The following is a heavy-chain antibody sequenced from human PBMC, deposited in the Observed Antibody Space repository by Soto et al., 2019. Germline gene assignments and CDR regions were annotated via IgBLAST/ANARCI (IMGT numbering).Heavy chain of an antibody. CDR2: IIPILGIA. Sequence: QVQLVQSGAEVKKPGSSVKVSCKASGGTFISYTISWVRQAPGQGLEWMGRIIPILGIANYAQKFQGRVTITADKSTSTAYMELSSLRSEDTAVYYCAQRGRDGYNLRAFDIWGQGTMVTVSS. D-gene: IGHD5-12*01. CDR3: AQRGRDGYNLRAFDI. V-gene: IGHV1-69*02. J-gene: IGHJ3*02. CDR1: GGTFISYT.